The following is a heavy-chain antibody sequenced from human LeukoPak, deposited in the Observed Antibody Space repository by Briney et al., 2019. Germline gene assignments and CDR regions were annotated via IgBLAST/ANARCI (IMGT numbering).Heavy chain of an antibody. Sequence: SGGSLRLSCAASGFTFSSYAMSWVRQAPGKGLEWVSAISGSGGSTYYADSVKGRFTISRDNSKNTLYLQMDSLRAEDTAVYYCAKDSAMVVVPAASDYWGQGTLVTVSS. D-gene: IGHD2-2*01. CDR2: ISGSGGST. CDR3: AKDSAMVVVPAASDY. CDR1: GFTFSSYA. J-gene: IGHJ4*02. V-gene: IGHV3-23*01.